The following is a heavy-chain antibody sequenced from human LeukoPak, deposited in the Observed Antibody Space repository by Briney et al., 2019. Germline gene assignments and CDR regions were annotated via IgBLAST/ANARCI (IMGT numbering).Heavy chain of an antibody. Sequence: GGSLRLSCAASGFTVSSNYMSWVRQAPGKGLEWVSVIYSGGSTYYADSVKGRFTISRDNSKNTLYLQMNSLRAEDTAVYYCARDDYSNPSAIAWGQRTLVTVSS. D-gene: IGHD4-11*01. V-gene: IGHV3-53*01. CDR1: GFTVSSNY. CDR2: IYSGGST. CDR3: ARDDYSNPSAIA. J-gene: IGHJ5*02.